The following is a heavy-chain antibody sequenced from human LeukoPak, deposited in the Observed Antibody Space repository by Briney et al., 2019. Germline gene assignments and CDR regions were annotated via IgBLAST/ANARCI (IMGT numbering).Heavy chain of an antibody. V-gene: IGHV3-21*01. CDR3: ARVVDTAMANYGMDV. J-gene: IGHJ6*04. Sequence: GGSLRLCCAASGFTFSSYAMSWVRQAAGKGLEWVSSISSSSSYIYYADSVKGRFTISRDNAKNSLYLQMNSLRAEDTAVYYCARVVDTAMANYGMDVWGKGTTVTVSS. D-gene: IGHD5-18*01. CDR1: GFTFSSYA. CDR2: ISSSSSYI.